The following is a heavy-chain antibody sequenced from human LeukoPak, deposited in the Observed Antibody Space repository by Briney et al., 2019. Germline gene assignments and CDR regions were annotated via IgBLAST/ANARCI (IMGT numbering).Heavy chain of an antibody. Sequence: PSETLSLTCTVSGGSISSSSYYWGWVRQPPGKGLEWIGEIDEKRRTSYSPSLTSRVTMSVDTSKNQFSLKLSSVTAADTAVYFCARHGGPYTWYPYYYYYMDVWGKGASVTVSS. D-gene: IGHD6-13*01. J-gene: IGHJ6*03. V-gene: IGHV4-39*01. CDR1: GGSISSSSYY. CDR3: ARHGGPYTWYPYYYYYMDV. CDR2: IDEKRRT.